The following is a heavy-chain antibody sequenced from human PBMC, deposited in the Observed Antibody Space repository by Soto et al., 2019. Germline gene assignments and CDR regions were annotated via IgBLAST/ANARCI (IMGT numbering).Heavy chain of an antibody. J-gene: IGHJ3*01. V-gene: IGHV3-53*01. CDR3: ATWHEREHAYDV. CDR1: GFTVSSNY. D-gene: IGHD1-1*01. CDR2: LYDVDGS. Sequence: PGGSLRLSCAASGFTVSSNYMSWVRQAPGKGLEWVSALYDVDGSFYADSVKGRFTTSSDSSKTTVYLQMNDLRPDDTAVYYCATWHEREHAYDVWGQGTTVTVSS.